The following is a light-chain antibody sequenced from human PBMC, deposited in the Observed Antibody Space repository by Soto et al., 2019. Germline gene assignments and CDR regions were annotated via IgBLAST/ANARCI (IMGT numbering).Light chain of an antibody. CDR3: QQYVTSPPGYT. CDR2: GAS. J-gene: IGKJ2*01. Sequence: EIVLTQSPGTLSLSPGERATLSCRASQNVNANFVAWHQHKPGRAPKLLIYGASNRATDISDRFSGSGSGTDFTLTISRLEAGDFAVYYCQQYVTSPPGYTFGQGTELRIK. CDR1: QNVNANF. V-gene: IGKV3-20*01.